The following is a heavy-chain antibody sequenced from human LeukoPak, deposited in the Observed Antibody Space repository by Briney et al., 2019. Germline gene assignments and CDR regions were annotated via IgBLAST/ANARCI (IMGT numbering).Heavy chain of an antibody. CDR1: GGSISSYY. J-gene: IGHJ3*02. V-gene: IGHV4-4*07. CDR2: IYTSGST. Sequence: SETLSLTCTVSGGSISSYYWSCLRQPGGKGLEWIGRIYTSGSTNYNPSLKRRVTISVDTSKNQFSLKLSSVTAADTAVYYCARVGDYGDYKPDDAFDIWGQGTMVTVS. CDR3: ARVGDYGDYKPDDAFDI. D-gene: IGHD4-17*01.